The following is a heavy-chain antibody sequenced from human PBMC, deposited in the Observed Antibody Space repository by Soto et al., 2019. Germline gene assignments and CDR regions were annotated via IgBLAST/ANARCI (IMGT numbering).Heavy chain of an antibody. V-gene: IGHV1-69*01. CDR3: ARVKGLEATMDGWFDP. CDR2: IITIFGTA. J-gene: IGHJ5*02. CDR1: GGTFSSYA. D-gene: IGHD5-12*01. Sequence: QVQLVQSGAEVKKPGSSVKVSCKASGGTFSSYAISWVRQAPGQGLEWMGGIITIFGTANYAQKYQGRVTITADESTSTASMELSSVRSEDTAVYCCARVKGLEATMDGWFDPWGQGTLVTVSS.